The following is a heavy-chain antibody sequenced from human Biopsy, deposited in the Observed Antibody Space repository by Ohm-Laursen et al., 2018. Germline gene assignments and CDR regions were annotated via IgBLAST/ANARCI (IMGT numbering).Heavy chain of an antibody. CDR3: ARDLVDWTVPS. D-gene: IGHD3/OR15-3a*01. CDR1: ADSFVGYD. CDR2: IYPNNGAT. Sequence: GASVKVSCKAPADSFVGYDIYWVRQAPGQGLGWIGSIYPNNGATKNAQKFQGRVTMTRDTSINTAFMELKSLRSDDTAVYYCARDLVDWTVPSRGQGTLVIVSS. V-gene: IGHV1-2*02. J-gene: IGHJ4*02.